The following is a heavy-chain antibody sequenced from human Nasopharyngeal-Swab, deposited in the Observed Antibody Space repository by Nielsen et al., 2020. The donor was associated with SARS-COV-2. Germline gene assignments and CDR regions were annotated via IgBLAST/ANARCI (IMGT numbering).Heavy chain of an antibody. D-gene: IGHD6-6*01. V-gene: IGHV3-23*01. Sequence: GESLKISCAASGFTFSDNWMHWVRQGPGKGLEWVSAIRGSGGGTYSADSVKGRFTISRDSSKNTLYLQMNSLRAEDTAVYYCAKTNDRHSSSYYFDYWGQGALVTVSS. J-gene: IGHJ4*02. CDR3: AKTNDRHSSSYYFDY. CDR1: GFTFSDNW. CDR2: IRGSGGGT.